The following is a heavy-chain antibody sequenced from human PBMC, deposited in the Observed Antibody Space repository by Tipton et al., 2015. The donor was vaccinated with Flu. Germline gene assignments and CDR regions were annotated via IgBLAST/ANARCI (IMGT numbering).Heavy chain of an antibody. CDR2: IKQDGSEK. CDR3: ARDLYDILTGYHYYYMDV. Sequence: SLRLSCAASGFTFSSYWMSWVRQAPGKGLEWVANIKQDGSEKYYVDSVKGRFTISRDNAKNSLYLQMNSLRAEDTAVYYCARDLYDILTGYHYYYMDVWGKGTTVTVSS. V-gene: IGHV3-7*01. D-gene: IGHD3-9*01. CDR1: GFTFSSYW. J-gene: IGHJ6*03.